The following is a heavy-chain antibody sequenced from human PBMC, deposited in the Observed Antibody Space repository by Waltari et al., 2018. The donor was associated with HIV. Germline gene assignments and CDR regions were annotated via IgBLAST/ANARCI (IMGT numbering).Heavy chain of an antibody. J-gene: IGHJ5*02. CDR3: AQFRRGHWLVPKWFDP. D-gene: IGHD6-19*01. CDR2: IYWKGDI. Sequence: QITLKESGPTLLSPTETLTLPCTFSGFSLNTNEVGVGWMRQPPGKALEWLTLIYWKGDIRDNSSLGSRVTSTKDTSKNEVFLAMSDLNLVDTGTHFCAQFRRGHWLVPKWFDPWVPGILVTVSS. V-gene: IGHV2-5*01. CDR1: GFSLNTNEVG.